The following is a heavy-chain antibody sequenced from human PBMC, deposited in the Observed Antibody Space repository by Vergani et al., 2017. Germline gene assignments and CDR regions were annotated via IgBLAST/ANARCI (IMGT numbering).Heavy chain of an antibody. Sequence: QITLKESGPTLVKPTETLTLTCTVSGFSLSNARMGVSWIRQPPGKALEWLAHIFSNDEKSYSTSLKSRLTISKDTSKSQVVLTMTNMDPVDTATYYCARIDYDFWSGYYENYYYYYYMDVWGKGTTVTVSS. CDR1: GFSLSNARMG. J-gene: IGHJ6*03. D-gene: IGHD3-3*01. CDR2: IFSNDEK. CDR3: ARIDYDFWSGYYENYYYYYYMDV. V-gene: IGHV2-26*01.